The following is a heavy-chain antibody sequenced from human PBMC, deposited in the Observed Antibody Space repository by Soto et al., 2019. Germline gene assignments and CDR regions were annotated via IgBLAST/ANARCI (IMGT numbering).Heavy chain of an antibody. D-gene: IGHD1-26*01. CDR2: ISGSGGST. Sequence: LRLSCAASGFTFSSYAMSWVRQAPGKGLEWVSVISGSGGSTYYADSVKGRFTISRDNSKNTLYLQMNSLRAEDTAIYYCAKGGSSVFDYWGQGTLVTVSS. J-gene: IGHJ4*02. V-gene: IGHV3-23*01. CDR3: AKGGSSVFDY. CDR1: GFTFSSYA.